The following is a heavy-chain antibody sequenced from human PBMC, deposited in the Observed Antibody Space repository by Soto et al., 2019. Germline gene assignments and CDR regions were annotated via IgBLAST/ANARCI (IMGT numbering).Heavy chain of an antibody. J-gene: IGHJ6*03. D-gene: IGHD2-2*01. CDR3: ARALCGTTSCYYNFLDV. V-gene: IGHV1-18*04. Sequence: ASVKVSCKASGYTFSSYGIGWVRQAPGQGLEWMGWINTVNDNTKYSQKFQGRVTIITDTSASTAYMELSSLRSEDTAVYYCARALCGTTSCYYNFLDVWGKGTTVTVSS. CDR2: INTVNDNT. CDR1: GYTFSSYG.